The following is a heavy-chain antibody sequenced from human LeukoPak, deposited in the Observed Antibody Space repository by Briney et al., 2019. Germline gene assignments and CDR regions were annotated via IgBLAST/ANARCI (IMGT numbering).Heavy chain of an antibody. D-gene: IGHD6-19*01. V-gene: IGHV3-7*01. CDR3: ARELREGSSGWFYYYYGMDV. J-gene: IGHJ6*02. CDR1: GFTFSDFW. CDR2: IKEDGTEK. Sequence: PGGSLRLSCAGSGFTFSDFWMTWVRQTPGKGLEWVANIKEDGTEKNLVDSVKGRFTISRDNTKNLLFLEMNNLRAEDTAVYYCARELREGSSGWFYYYYGMDVWGQGTTVTVSS.